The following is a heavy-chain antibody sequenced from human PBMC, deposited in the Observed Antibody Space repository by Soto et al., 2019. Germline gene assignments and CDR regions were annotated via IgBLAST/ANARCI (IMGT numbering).Heavy chain of an antibody. Sequence: QVQLQESGPGLVKPSETLSLTCTVSGGSISSYYWSWIRQPPGKGLEWIGYIYYSGSTNYNPPLKSXXTXSGXTSKNQFSLKLSSVTAADTAVYYCARANYGDSLGYWGQGTLVTVSS. CDR3: ARANYGDSLGY. V-gene: IGHV4-59*08. CDR2: IYYSGST. J-gene: IGHJ4*02. D-gene: IGHD4-17*01. CDR1: GGSISSYY.